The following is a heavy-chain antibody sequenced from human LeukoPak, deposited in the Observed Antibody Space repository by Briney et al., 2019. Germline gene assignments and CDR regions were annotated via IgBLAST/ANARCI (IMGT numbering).Heavy chain of an antibody. D-gene: IGHD1-26*01. CDR1: GFTFSNAW. J-gene: IGHJ6*03. V-gene: IGHV3-15*07. Sequence: PGGSLRLSCAASGFTFSNAWMNWVRQAPGKGLEWVGRIKSKPDGGTTDYAAPVKGRSTISRDDSKNTLYLQMNSLKTEDTAVYYCTTGLGGSSWDYYYYYMDVWGKGTPVTVPS. CDR2: IKSKPDGGTT. CDR3: TTGLGGSSWDYYYYYMDV.